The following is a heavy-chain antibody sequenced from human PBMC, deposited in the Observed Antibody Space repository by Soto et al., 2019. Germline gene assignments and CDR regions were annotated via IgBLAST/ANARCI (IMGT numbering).Heavy chain of an antibody. CDR2: ISGSGGSS. D-gene: IGHD2-15*01. Sequence: EVQLLETGGGLIHPGGSLRLSCAASGFTFSNYVMSWVRQAPGKGLEWVSAISGSGGSSHYADSVRGRFSISRDNSKNIVYLQMNSLRAEDTALYYCAKDQSCSGGSCYDGFDCWGQGTLVTVSS. CDR3: AKDQSCSGGSCYDGFDC. J-gene: IGHJ4*02. V-gene: IGHV3-23*01. CDR1: GFTFSNYV.